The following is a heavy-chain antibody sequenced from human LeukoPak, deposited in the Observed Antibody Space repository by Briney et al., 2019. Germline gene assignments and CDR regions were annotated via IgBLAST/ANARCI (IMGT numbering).Heavy chain of an antibody. CDR2: ISGSGDNT. D-gene: IGHD2/OR15-2a*01. CDR1: GFTFSGFA. J-gene: IGHJ6*01. Sequence: GGSLRLSCAASGFTFSGFAMSWVRRTPGKGLEWVSGISGSGDNTLYAASVKGRFTNSRDNSKNTLYLEMNSLRAEDTAIYYCAKMKGHPLQKYYMDVWGQGTTVTVSS. CDR3: AKMKGHPLQKYYMDV. V-gene: IGHV3-23*01.